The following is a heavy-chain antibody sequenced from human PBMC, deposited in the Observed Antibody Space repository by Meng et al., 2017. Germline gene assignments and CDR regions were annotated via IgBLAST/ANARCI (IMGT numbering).Heavy chain of an antibody. CDR3: ARDRQYSRSYHDSVN. V-gene: IGHV1-2*02. Sequence: SVNVSFMSSGYTFTSYGISWVRQAPGQGLEWMGWINPNSGGTNHAQKFQGRVTMTRDISISTVYMELRRMRSDDTDVYYCARDRQYSRSYHDSVNWGQGTLVTVSS. D-gene: IGHD1-26*01. CDR2: INPNSGGT. J-gene: IGHJ4*02. CDR1: GYTFTSYG.